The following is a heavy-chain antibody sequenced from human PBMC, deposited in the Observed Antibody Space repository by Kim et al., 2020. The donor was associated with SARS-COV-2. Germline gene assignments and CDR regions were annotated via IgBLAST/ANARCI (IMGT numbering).Heavy chain of an antibody. J-gene: IGHJ5*02. CDR3: ATEIHGGAVALSS. Sequence: AGSLRLSCAGSGFTFNDYWMSWVRQAAGKGLEWVANMNPDGSKRYYRDSVRGRFTISRDNAKNSLYLQMNSLRADDTAVYYCATEIHGGAVALSSWGQG. CDR2: MNPDGSKR. D-gene: IGHD5-12*01. V-gene: IGHV3-7*01. CDR1: GFTFNDYW.